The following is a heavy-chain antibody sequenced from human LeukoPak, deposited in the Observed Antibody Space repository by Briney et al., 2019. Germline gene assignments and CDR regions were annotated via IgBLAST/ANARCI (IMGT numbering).Heavy chain of an antibody. V-gene: IGHV4-59*08. CDR2: IYNSGST. CDR1: GGSISSYY. CDR3: ARHGVGTSGSSHFDY. Sequence: SETLSLTCSVSGGSISSYYWSWIRQPPGEGLEWIGYIYNSGSTNYNPSLKSRVTISLDASKNQISLKLTPVTAADTAVYYCARHGVGTSGSSHFDYWGQGTLVTVSS. D-gene: IGHD3-3*01. J-gene: IGHJ4*02.